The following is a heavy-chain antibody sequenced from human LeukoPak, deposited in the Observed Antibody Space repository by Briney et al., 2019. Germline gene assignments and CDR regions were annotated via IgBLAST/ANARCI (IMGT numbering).Heavy chain of an antibody. CDR2: INPNSGGT. V-gene: IGHV1-2*02. D-gene: IGHD6-13*01. CDR1: GYTFTGCY. Sequence: ASVQVSCKASGYTFTGCYMHWVGQPPGQGLEWMGWINPNSGGTNYAQKFQGRFTMTRDTSISTAYMELSRLRSDDTAVYYCARERRDSSSWPFDYWGQGTLVTVSS. J-gene: IGHJ4*02. CDR3: ARERRDSSSWPFDY.